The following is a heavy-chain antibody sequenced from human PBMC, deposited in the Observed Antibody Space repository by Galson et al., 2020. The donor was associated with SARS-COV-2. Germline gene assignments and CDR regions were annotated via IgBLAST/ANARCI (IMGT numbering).Heavy chain of an antibody. CDR1: GTSISSGSYS. V-gene: IGHV4-30-2*01. Sequence: SETLSLTCAVSGTSISSGSYSWNWIRQPPGKGLEWIGYISHSGGTYYNPSLKSRVTISGDRSKNQFSLRLSSVTAADTAVYYCARLHYGEYAPEAFDLWGPGTRVPV. D-gene: IGHD4-17*01. J-gene: IGHJ3*01. CDR3: ARLHYGEYAPEAFDL. CDR2: ISHSGGT.